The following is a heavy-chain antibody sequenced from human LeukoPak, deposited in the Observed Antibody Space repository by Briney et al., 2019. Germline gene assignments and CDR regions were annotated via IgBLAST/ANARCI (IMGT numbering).Heavy chain of an antibody. CDR2: IIPILGIA. CDR1: GGTFSSYA. V-gene: IGHV1-69*04. D-gene: IGHD4-11*01. CDR3: ARYSNQNAFDI. J-gene: IGHJ3*02. Sequence: GSSVKVSCKASGGTFSSYAISWVRQAPGQGLEWMGRIIPILGIANYAQKFQGRVTITADKSTSTAYMELSSLRSEDTAVYYCARYSNQNAFDIWGQGTMVTVSS.